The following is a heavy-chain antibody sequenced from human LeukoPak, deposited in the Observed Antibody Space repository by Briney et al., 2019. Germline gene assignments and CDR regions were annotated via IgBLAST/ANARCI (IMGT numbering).Heavy chain of an antibody. J-gene: IGHJ6*02. V-gene: IGHV1-8*01. CDR2: MNPNSGNT. Sequence: GASVKVSCKASGYTFTSYDINWVRQATGQGLEWMGWMNPNSGNTGYAQKFQGRVTMTRNTSISTAYMELSSLRSEDTAVYYCASNYFPLDYYYGMDVWGQGTTVTVSS. D-gene: IGHD2/OR15-2a*01. CDR3: ASNYFPLDYYYGMDV. CDR1: GYTFTSYD.